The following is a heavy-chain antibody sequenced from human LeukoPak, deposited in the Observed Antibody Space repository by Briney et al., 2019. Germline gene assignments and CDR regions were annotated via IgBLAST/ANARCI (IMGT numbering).Heavy chain of an antibody. V-gene: IGHV1-2*02. CDR3: ARASQLRLLGRLAY. D-gene: IGHD6-6*01. Sequence: ASVKVSCKASGYTFTGFYMHWVRQAPGQGLEWLGWINPTSGDTDYAQKFQGRVTMTRDTSINTAYMELSRLTSDDTAVYYSARASQLRLLGRLAYWGQGTLVTVSS. CDR1: GYTFTGFY. CDR2: INPTSGDT. J-gene: IGHJ4*02.